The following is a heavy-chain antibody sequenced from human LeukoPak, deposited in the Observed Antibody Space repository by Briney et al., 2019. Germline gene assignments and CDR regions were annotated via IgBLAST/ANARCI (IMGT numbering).Heavy chain of an antibody. Sequence: GSLRLSCAASGFALSNAWMNWVRQPPGKGLEWIGEINHSGSTNYNPSLKSRVTISVDTSKNQFSLKLSSVTAADTAVYYCARERGGVGARNWFDPWGQGTLVTVSS. CDR1: GFALSNAW. D-gene: IGHD1-26*01. CDR2: INHSGST. CDR3: ARERGGVGARNWFDP. J-gene: IGHJ5*02. V-gene: IGHV4-34*01.